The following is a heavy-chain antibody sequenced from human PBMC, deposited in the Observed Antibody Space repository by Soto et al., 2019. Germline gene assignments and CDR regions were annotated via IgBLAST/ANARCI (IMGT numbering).Heavy chain of an antibody. D-gene: IGHD5-12*01. J-gene: IGHJ3*02. V-gene: IGHV1-46*03. CDR3: ARKQWLRPGGGGTEPLDI. CDR1: GYSFTNQY. Sequence: QVQLVQSGAEVKKPGASVKVSCKASGYSFTNQYVHWVRQAPGQGLEWMGIINPNGGSTTYAQKFQGKVTMTRDTSTSTVYMGLSSLTFEDTAVYYCARKQWLRPGGGGTEPLDIWGQGTMVTVAS. CDR2: INPNGGST.